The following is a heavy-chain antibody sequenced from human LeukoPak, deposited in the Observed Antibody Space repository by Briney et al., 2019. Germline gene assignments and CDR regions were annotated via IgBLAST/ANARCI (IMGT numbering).Heavy chain of an antibody. J-gene: IGHJ4*02. V-gene: IGHV4-39*01. CDR3: ARLPYYYGSGTFDS. D-gene: IGHD3-10*01. CDR2: VYDGGST. CDR1: GRSISSSSHY. Sequence: SETLSLTCTVFGRSISSSSHYWGCIRQPPGKGLDWIGTVYDGGSTYYNPSLKGRVTLFVDTSQNQFSLKLTSVTAADTAVYYCARLPYYYGSGTFDSWGQGTLVTVSS.